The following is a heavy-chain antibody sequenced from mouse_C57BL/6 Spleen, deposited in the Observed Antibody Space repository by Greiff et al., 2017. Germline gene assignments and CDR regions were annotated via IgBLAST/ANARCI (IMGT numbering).Heavy chain of an antibody. CDR3: ARGDYYGSSGPWFAY. CDR2: INPNNGGT. V-gene: IGHV1-26*01. Sequence: VQLQQSGPELVKPGASVKISCKASGYTFTDYYMNWVKQSHGKSLEWIGDINPNNGGTSYNQKFKGKATLTVDKSSSTAYMELRSLTSEDSAVYFCARGDYYGSSGPWFAYWGQGTLGTVSA. CDR1: GYTFTDYY. D-gene: IGHD1-1*01. J-gene: IGHJ3*01.